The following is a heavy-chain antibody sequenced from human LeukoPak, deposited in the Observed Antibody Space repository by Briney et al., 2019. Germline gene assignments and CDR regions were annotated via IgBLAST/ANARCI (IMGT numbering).Heavy chain of an antibody. J-gene: IGHJ3*02. V-gene: IGHV4-59*01. CDR2: IYYSGNT. Sequence: PSETLSLTCSVSGDSISNYYWSWIRQPPGKGLEWIGYIYYSGNTDYNPSLKSRVTISVDTSKNQFSLRLNSVTAADTAVYYCARYRNEALFAFDIWGQGTMVTVSS. CDR1: GDSISNYY. CDR3: ARYRNEALFAFDI. D-gene: IGHD1-14*01.